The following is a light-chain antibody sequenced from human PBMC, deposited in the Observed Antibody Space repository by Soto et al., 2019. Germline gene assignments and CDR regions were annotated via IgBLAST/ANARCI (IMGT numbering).Light chain of an antibody. J-gene: IGKJ5*01. CDR2: DAS. V-gene: IGKV3-11*01. Sequence: ETVLTQSPATLSLSPGERATLSCKASQSVSSYLAWFQQKPGQAPRLLIYDASSRAAGVPARFSGSGSGTDFTLTISSLEPDDFAVYYCQQRGRWRPITFGQGTRLEI. CDR3: QQRGRWRPIT. CDR1: QSVSSY.